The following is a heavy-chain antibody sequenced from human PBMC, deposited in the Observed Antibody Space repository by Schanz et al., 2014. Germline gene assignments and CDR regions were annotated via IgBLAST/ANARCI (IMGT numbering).Heavy chain of an antibody. V-gene: IGHV4-61*02. CDR2: IYSRGSS. D-gene: IGHD1-1*01. CDR1: GGSISSATYY. Sequence: QVQLQESGPGLVKPSQTLSLTCTVSGGSISSATYYWSWVRQPAGKGLEWIGRIYSRGSSTYNPSLKSRCTIAIDTPNTQCSLTLTTLTAADTAVYYCARDTTWRLDLWGRGTLVTVSS. J-gene: IGHJ2*01. CDR3: ARDTTWRLDL.